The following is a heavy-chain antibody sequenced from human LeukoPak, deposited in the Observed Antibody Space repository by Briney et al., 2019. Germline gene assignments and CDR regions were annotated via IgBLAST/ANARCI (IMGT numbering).Heavy chain of an antibody. CDR1: GFIFSNYR. CDR3: AREFGS. CDR2: ISSSSTTI. J-gene: IGHJ4*02. V-gene: IGHV3-48*01. Sequence: PGGSLRLSCVGSGFIFSNYRMNWVRQAPGKGLEWISYISSSSTTIYYADSVKGRFTISRDDAKNSLYLQMNSLRVEDTAVYYCAREFGSWGQGALVTVSS.